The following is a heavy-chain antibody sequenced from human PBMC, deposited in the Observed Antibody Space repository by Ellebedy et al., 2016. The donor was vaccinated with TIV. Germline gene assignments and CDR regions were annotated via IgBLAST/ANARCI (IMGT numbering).Heavy chain of an antibody. CDR2: ISYDGSNK. CDR3: ARDSQPSHYYDSSGFFDY. V-gene: IGHV3-30*03. J-gene: IGHJ4*02. Sequence: GGSLRLXXAASGFTFSSYGMHWVRQAPGKGLEWVAVISYDGSNKYYADSVKGRFTISRDNSKNTLYLQMNSLRAEDTAVYYCARDSQPSHYYDSSGFFDYWGQGTLVTVSS. CDR1: GFTFSSYG. D-gene: IGHD3-22*01.